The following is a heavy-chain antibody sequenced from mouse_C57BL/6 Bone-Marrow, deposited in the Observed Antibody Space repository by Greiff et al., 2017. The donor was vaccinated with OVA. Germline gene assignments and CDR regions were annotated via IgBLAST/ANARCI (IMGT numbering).Heavy chain of an antibody. CDR3: ARKPTAQATYYYAMDY. CDR1: GFTFSDYG. J-gene: IGHJ4*01. CDR2: ISSGSSTI. D-gene: IGHD3-2*02. Sequence: EVQRVESGGGLVKPGGSLKLSCAASGFTFSDYGMHWVRQAPEKGLEWVAYISSGSSTIYYADTVKGRFTISRDNAKNTLFLQMTSLRSEDTAMYYCARKPTAQATYYYAMDYWGQGTSVTVSS. V-gene: IGHV5-17*01.